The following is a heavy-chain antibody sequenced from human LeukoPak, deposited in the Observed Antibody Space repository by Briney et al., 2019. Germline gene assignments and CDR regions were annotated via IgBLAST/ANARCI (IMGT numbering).Heavy chain of an antibody. CDR3: ARDGPAQMVDFDY. V-gene: IGHV1-2*02. Sequence: GVAVTVSYTASGYTFNRTGRYLYWLRQAPAQGLEGMGWIYPNNGATGYAQKFQGRVAMTRDTSISTAYMELSRLRPDDTAVYYCARDGPAQMVDFDYWGQGTLVTVSS. D-gene: IGHD3-10*01. J-gene: IGHJ4*02. CDR1: GYTFNRTGRY. CDR2: IYPNNGAT.